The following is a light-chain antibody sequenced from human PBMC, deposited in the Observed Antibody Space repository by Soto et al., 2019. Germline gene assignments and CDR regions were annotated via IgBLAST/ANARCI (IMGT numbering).Light chain of an antibody. CDR3: QQYNNWPYT. CDR2: DTS. J-gene: IGKJ2*01. Sequence: EIVMTQSPATLSVSPGERATLSCRASQSVSSNLAWYQQKPGQAPRLLIYDTSTRATGIPARFSGSGSGTEFTLTISSLQSEDFAVYYCQQYNNWPYTFGQGTELEIK. V-gene: IGKV3-15*01. CDR1: QSVSSN.